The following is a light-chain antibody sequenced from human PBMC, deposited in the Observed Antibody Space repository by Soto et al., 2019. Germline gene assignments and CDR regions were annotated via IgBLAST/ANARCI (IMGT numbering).Light chain of an antibody. V-gene: IGKV1-5*03. CDR2: KAS. J-gene: IGKJ4*01. CDR1: QTTRTW. CDR3: QHYDNYPPT. Sequence: DIQMTQSPSTLSASVGDRVTITCRASQTTRTWLAWYQQKPGKAPNLLIYKASSLQSGVPSRFSGSGSGTDFTLTISSLQPDDFATYYCQHYDNYPPTFGGGTKVEIK.